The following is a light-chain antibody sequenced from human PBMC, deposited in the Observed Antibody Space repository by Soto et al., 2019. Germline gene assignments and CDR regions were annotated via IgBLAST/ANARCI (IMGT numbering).Light chain of an antibody. CDR1: SSDVGGYNY. CDR2: EVS. CDR3: TSYASSSTLL. J-gene: IGLJ3*02. Sequence: QSALTQPASVSASPGQSITISCTGTSSDVGGYNYVSWYQQHPGKAPKLMIYEVSNRPSGFSNRFSGSKSGNTASLTISGLQTDEEADYYCTSYASSSTLLFGGGTKVTVL. V-gene: IGLV2-14*01.